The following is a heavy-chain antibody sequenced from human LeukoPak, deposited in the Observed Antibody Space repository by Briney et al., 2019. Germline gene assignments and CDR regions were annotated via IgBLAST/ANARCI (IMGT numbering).Heavy chain of an antibody. J-gene: IGHJ6*03. Sequence: ASVKVSCKASGYTFTSYYMHWVRQAPGQGLEWMGIINPSGGSTSYAQKFQGRVTMTRDTSISTAYMELSRLRSDDTAVYYCARAEYSGYDTYYYYYMDVWGKGTTVTVSS. D-gene: IGHD5-12*01. CDR3: ARAEYSGYDTYYYYYMDV. CDR2: INPSGGST. V-gene: IGHV1-46*01. CDR1: GYTFTSYY.